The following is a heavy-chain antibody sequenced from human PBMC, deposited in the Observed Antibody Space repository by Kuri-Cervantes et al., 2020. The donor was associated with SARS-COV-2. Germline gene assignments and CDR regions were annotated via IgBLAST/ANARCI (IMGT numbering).Heavy chain of an antibody. Sequence: SETLSLTCTVSGASITHHYWSWMRQPPGKGLEWIGYVHNSGSTSFSPSLRSRVTMSIDTSMSQFSLKLYSVTAADTAIYYCAGASFGLVGACDHWGHGTLVTVSS. CDR3: AGASFGLVGACDH. CDR2: VHNSGST. J-gene: IGHJ4*01. CDR1: GASITHHY. D-gene: IGHD3/OR15-3a*01. V-gene: IGHV4-59*11.